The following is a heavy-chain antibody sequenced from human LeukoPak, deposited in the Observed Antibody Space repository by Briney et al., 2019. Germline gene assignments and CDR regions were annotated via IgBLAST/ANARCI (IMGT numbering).Heavy chain of an antibody. CDR1: GGSINSYY. Sequence: PSETLSLTCTVSGGSINSYYWSWIRQPAGKGLEWIGRVYISGSTNYNPSLRSRVIMSVDTPKNQFSLKLTSVTAADTAVYYCARGRIAAAGDGFDYWGQGTLVTVSS. V-gene: IGHV4-4*07. CDR3: ARGRIAAAGDGFDY. D-gene: IGHD6-13*01. J-gene: IGHJ4*02. CDR2: VYISGST.